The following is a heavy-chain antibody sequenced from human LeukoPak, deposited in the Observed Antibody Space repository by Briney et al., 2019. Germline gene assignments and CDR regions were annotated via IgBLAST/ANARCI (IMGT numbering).Heavy chain of an antibody. D-gene: IGHD3-22*01. J-gene: IGHJ4*02. Sequence: GGSLRLSCAASGFTVSSNYMSWVRQAPGKGLEWVSVIYSGGSTYYADSVKGRFTISRDNSKNTLYLQMNSLRAEDTAVYYCARDKSDYYDSSGYSEWGQGTLVTVSS. CDR2: IYSGGST. CDR1: GFTVSSNY. CDR3: ARDKSDYYDSSGYSE. V-gene: IGHV3-53*01.